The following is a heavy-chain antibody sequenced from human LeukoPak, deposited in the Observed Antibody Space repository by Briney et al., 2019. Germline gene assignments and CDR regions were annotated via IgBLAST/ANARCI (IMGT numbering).Heavy chain of an antibody. CDR1: GSTFTSYG. J-gene: IGHJ6*02. CDR3: ARGWRRYDCWSGYYYYYYGMDV. Sequence: GASVKLSCNASGSTFTSYGISWVRQAHGHGLEWVESISAYDGNTNYAQKLQGRVTIATDTSTNTAYMEMRSLRSDVTVVYYCARGWRRYDCWSGYYYYYYGMDVWGQGTTVTVSS. D-gene: IGHD3-3*01. CDR2: ISAYDGNT. V-gene: IGHV1-18*01.